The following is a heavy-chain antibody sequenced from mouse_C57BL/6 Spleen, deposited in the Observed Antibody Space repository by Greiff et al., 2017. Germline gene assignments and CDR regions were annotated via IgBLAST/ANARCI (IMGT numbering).Heavy chain of an antibody. J-gene: IGHJ1*03. Sequence: LVESGAELAKPGASVKLSCKASGYTFTSYWMHWVKQRPGQGLEWIGYINPSSGYTKYNQKFKDKATLTADKSSSTAYMQLSSLTYEDSAVYYCASSNGNYDWYFDVWGTGTTVTVSS. V-gene: IGHV1-7*01. CDR1: GYTFTSYW. D-gene: IGHD2-1*01. CDR3: ASSNGNYDWYFDV. CDR2: INPSSGYT.